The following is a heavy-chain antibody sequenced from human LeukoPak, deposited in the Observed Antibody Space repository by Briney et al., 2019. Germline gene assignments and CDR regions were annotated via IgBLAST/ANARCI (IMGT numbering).Heavy chain of an antibody. J-gene: IGHJ4*02. CDR1: GFTFNNYW. Sequence: GGSLRLSCAASGFTFNNYWMNWVRQAPGKGLEWVANIKQDGSETYYVDSVKGRFTISRDNAKNSVYLQMNSLRAEDTAVYYCARSYYDNSGSFGFWGQGTLVTVSP. CDR3: ARSYYDNSGSFGF. CDR2: IKQDGSET. D-gene: IGHD3-22*01. V-gene: IGHV3-7*01.